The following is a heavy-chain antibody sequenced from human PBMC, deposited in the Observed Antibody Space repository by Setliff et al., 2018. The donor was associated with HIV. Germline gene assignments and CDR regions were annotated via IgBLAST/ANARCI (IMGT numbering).Heavy chain of an antibody. D-gene: IGHD6-13*01. CDR2: IKQDGSEK. CDR1: GFTFSSYW. V-gene: IGHV3-7*03. J-gene: IGHJ3*02. Sequence: SGGSLRLSCAASGFTFSSYWMSWVRQAPGKGLEWVANIKQDGSEKYYVDSVKGRFTISRDNAKNSLYLQMNSLRAEDTAVYYCARDLVWPYSSRWYDAFDIWGQGTMVTVSS. CDR3: ARDLVWPYSSRWYDAFDI.